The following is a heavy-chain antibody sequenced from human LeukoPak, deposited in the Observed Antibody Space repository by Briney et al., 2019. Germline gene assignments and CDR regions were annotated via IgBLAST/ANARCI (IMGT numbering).Heavy chain of an antibody. V-gene: IGHV4-59*02. CDR1: GGSVNSFY. CDR3: ARGPCAGGNCYVLDN. CDR2: IYNSGST. D-gene: IGHD2-15*01. J-gene: IGHJ4*02. Sequence: SETLSLTCNVSGGSVNSFYWSWIRQPPGKGLEWIGYIYNSGSTKSNPSLKSRVTISMDTPNNQFSLKLSSVTAADTAVYYCARGPCAGGNCYVLDNWGQGTLVTVSS.